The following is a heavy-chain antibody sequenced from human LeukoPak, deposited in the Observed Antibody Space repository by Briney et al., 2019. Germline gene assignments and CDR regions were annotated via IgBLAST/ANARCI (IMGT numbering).Heavy chain of an antibody. J-gene: IGHJ4*02. D-gene: IGHD6-13*01. CDR3: ATYTSSWFS. Sequence: ASVKVSCKASGGTFSSYAISWVRQAPGQGLEWMGGINPKSGGTDYAQKFQGRVTMTRDTSVSTAYMELSGLRSDDTAVYYCATYTSSWFSWGQGTLVTVSS. V-gene: IGHV1-2*02. CDR1: GGTFSSYA. CDR2: INPKSGGT.